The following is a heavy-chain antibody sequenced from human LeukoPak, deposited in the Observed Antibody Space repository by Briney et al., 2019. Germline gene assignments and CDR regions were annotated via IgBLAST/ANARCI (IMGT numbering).Heavy chain of an antibody. Sequence: PSETLSLTCTVSGGSISSSSYYGGWIRQPPGKGLEWIGSLYYSGSTYYNPSLKSRVTISVDTFKNQFSLKLSSVTAADTAVYYCARDRGSYIVVVVAAIPWFDPWGQGTLVTVSS. J-gene: IGHJ5*02. CDR3: ARDRGSYIVVVVAAIPWFDP. D-gene: IGHD2-15*01. CDR2: LYYSGST. V-gene: IGHV4-39*07. CDR1: GGSISSSSYY.